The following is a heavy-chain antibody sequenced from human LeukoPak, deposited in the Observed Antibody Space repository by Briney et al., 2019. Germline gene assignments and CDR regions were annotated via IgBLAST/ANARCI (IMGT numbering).Heavy chain of an antibody. CDR3: ARSGAAVAGFDY. Sequence: PGGSLRLSCAASGFTFSTYHMHWVRRAPGKGLEWVALISYDGSNKYYADSVKGRFTISRDNSKNTVYLQMNSLRPEDTAVYYCARSGAAVAGFDYWGQGTLVTVPS. CDR2: ISYDGSNK. CDR1: GFTFSTYH. D-gene: IGHD6-19*01. V-gene: IGHV3-30-3*01. J-gene: IGHJ4*02.